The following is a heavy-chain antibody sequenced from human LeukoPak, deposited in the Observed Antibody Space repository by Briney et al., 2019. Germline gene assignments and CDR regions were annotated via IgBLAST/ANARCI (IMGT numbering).Heavy chain of an antibody. Sequence: PGGSLRLSCAASGFTVSSNYMSWVRQAPGKGLEWVSVIYSGGSTYYADSVKGRFTISRDNAKNSLYLQMNSLRVEDTAVYYCARDPSAMYYYDSSGSYWGQGTLVTVSS. CDR3: ARDPSAMYYYDSSGSY. V-gene: IGHV3-53*01. D-gene: IGHD3-22*01. CDR1: GFTVSSNY. CDR2: IYSGGST. J-gene: IGHJ4*02.